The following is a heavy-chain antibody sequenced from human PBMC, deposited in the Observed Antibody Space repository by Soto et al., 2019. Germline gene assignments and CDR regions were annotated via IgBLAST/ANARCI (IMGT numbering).Heavy chain of an antibody. V-gene: IGHV3-9*01. CDR1: GFTFDDYA. J-gene: IGHJ4*02. D-gene: IGHD4-17*01. Sequence: DVQLVESGGGLVQPGRSLSLSCAASGFTFDDYAMHWLRQIPGKGLEWVSGISWSGQRTGYADSVKGRFTISRDNAKNSLDLQMNSLKPDDAALYYCAKVITKGEYGDPPVYYWGQGTLGTLSS. CDR2: ISWSGQRT. CDR3: AKVITKGEYGDPPVYY.